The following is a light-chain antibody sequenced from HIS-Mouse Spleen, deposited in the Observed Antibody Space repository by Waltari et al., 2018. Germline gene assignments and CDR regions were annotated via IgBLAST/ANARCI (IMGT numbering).Light chain of an antibody. V-gene: IGLV3-19*01. CDR3: NSRDSSGNHVV. CDR1: SLSSYY. Sequence: SSELTQDPAVSVALGQTVRITCQGDSLSSYYASWYQQKPGQAPVRVIYGKNNRPSGIPYRFSGSSSGNTASLTITGAQAEDEADYYCNSRDSSGNHVVFGGGTKLTVL. CDR2: GKN. J-gene: IGLJ2*01.